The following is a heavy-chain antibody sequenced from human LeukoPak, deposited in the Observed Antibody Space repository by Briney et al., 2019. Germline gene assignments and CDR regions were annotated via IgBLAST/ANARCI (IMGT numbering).Heavy chain of an antibody. D-gene: IGHD3-22*01. J-gene: IGHJ4*02. CDR2: ISSSSGTI. CDR3: ARGFHRRLYDSSAYYSY. Sequence: GGSLRLSCAASGFTFSSYSMNWVRQAPGKGLEWVSYISSSSGTIYYADSLKGRFTISRDNAKNSLYLQMNSPRAEDTAVYYCARGFHRRLYDSSAYYSYWGQGTLVTVSS. V-gene: IGHV3-48*01. CDR1: GFTFSSYS.